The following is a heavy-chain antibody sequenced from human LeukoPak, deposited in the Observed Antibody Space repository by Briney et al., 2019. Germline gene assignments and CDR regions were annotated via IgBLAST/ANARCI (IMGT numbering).Heavy chain of an antibody. Sequence: GGCLRLSCAASGFTFSSYSMNWVRQAPGKGPEWVSSISSSSSYIYYADSVKGRFTISRDNAKNSLYLQMNSLRAEDTAVYYCAREDFVDGLYYFDYWGQGTLVTVSS. V-gene: IGHV3-21*01. J-gene: IGHJ4*02. CDR3: AREDFVDGLYYFDY. D-gene: IGHD3-3*01. CDR1: GFTFSSYS. CDR2: ISSSSSYI.